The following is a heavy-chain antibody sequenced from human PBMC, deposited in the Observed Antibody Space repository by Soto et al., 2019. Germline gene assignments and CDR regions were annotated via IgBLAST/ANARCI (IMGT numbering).Heavy chain of an antibody. CDR2: SNHSGST. CDR3: ARLRWKSGHFYY. D-gene: IGHD1-1*01. CDR1: GGSFSGYY. Sequence: QVQLQQWGAGLLKPSETLSLTCAVYGGSFSGYYWSWIRQPPGKGLEWSGESNHSGSTNYNPSLNSRVTISVDTSKNQFSLKLSSVTAADTDVYYCARLRWKSGHFYYWGHGTLVTVAS. V-gene: IGHV4-34*01. J-gene: IGHJ4*01.